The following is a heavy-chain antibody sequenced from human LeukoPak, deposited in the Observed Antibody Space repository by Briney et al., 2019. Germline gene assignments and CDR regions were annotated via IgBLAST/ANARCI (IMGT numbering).Heavy chain of an antibody. CDR2: IYTSGST. V-gene: IGHV4-4*07. CDR1: GGSISSCY. CDR3: ARTSSSWYSYYFDY. J-gene: IGHJ4*02. Sequence: SETLSLTCTVSGGSISSCYWSWIRQPAAKGLEWIGRIYTSGSTNYNPSLKSRVTMSVDTSKNQFSLKLSPVTAADTAVYYCARTSSSWYSYYFDYWGQGTRVTVSS. D-gene: IGHD6-13*01.